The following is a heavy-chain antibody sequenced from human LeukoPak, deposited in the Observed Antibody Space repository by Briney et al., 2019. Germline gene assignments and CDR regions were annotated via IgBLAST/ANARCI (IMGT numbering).Heavy chain of an antibody. CDR3: ARDQGSSWYLDAFDI. CDR1: GFTFSSYS. V-gene: IGHV3-21*06. CDR2: ISSSSSYI. J-gene: IGHJ3*02. Sequence: GGSLRLSCAASGFTFSSYSMNWVRQAPGKGLEWVSSISSSSSYIYYADSVKGRFTISRDNAKNSLYLQMNSLRAEDTAVYYCARDQGSSWYLDAFDIWGQGTMVTVSS. D-gene: IGHD6-13*01.